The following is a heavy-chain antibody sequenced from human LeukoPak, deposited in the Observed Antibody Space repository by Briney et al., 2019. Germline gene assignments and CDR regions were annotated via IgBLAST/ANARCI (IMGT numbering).Heavy chain of an antibody. CDR3: ARDAQWELRALGV. J-gene: IGHJ3*01. CDR2: IIPIFDRP. CDR1: GGRFKSYG. D-gene: IGHD1-26*01. Sequence: ASVKVSCKTIGGRFKSYGFSWVRQAPGQGLEWMGGIIPIFDRPNYAQKFEGRVTITADKSTNTTYKEISSLTSDDTAVYYCARDAQWELRALGVWGRGTMVIVSS. V-gene: IGHV1-69*06.